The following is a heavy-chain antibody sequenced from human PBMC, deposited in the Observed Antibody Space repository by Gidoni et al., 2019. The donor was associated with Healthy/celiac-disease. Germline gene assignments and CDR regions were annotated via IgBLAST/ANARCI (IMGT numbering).Heavy chain of an antibody. CDR1: GGSISSSSYY. Sequence: QLQLQESGPGLVKPSETLSLTCTVSGGSISSSSYYWGWIRQPPGKGLEWIGSIYYSGSTYYNPSLKSRVTISVDTSKNQFSLKLSSVTAADTAVYYCARQPLWFGEYIRDSRNWFDPWGQGTLVTVSS. V-gene: IGHV4-39*01. D-gene: IGHD3-10*01. J-gene: IGHJ5*02. CDR2: IYYSGST. CDR3: ARQPLWFGEYIRDSRNWFDP.